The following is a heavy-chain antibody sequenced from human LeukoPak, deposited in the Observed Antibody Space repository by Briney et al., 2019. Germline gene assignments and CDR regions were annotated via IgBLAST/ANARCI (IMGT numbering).Heavy chain of an antibody. D-gene: IGHD3-22*01. CDR3: ARDYHDSSGYGSFDY. CDR2: INPNSGGT. V-gene: IGHV1-2*02. Sequence: ASVKVSFKASGYTFTAYYMHWVRQAPGQGLEWMGWINPNSGGTNYAQKFQGRVTMTRDTSISTAYMELSRLRSDDTAVFYCARDYHDSSGYGSFDYWGQGTLVTVSS. J-gene: IGHJ4*02. CDR1: GYTFTAYY.